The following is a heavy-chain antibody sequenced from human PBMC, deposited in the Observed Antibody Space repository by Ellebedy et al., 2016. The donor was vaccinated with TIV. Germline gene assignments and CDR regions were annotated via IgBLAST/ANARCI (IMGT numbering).Heavy chain of an antibody. CDR3: TTWRSLDSLDY. J-gene: IGHJ4*02. V-gene: IGHV4-61*01. CDR1: GVSVNTGNYF. CDR2: IYHSGST. Sequence: SETLSLXXSVSGVSVNTGNYFWSWIRQPPGKALEWIGYIYHSGSTSYSPSLKSRATISIDTSNNQFSLKLSSVTTADTAMYYCTTWRSLDSLDYWGQGTLVTVAS.